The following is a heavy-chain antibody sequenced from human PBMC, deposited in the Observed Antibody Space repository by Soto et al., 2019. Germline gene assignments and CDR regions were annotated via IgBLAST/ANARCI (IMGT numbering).Heavy chain of an antibody. CDR1: GAPITSGGYS. CDR3: ARTMTTSGWFAP. Sequence: PSETLSLTSAVSGAPITSGGYSWSWIRQPPGKGLEWIGYIYHSGGTYYNPSLKSRVTLSIDRTKKQFSLKLKPVTAADTAVYFCARTMTTSGWFAPWGQGTLVTVSS. J-gene: IGHJ5*02. CDR2: IYHSGGT. D-gene: IGHD4-17*01. V-gene: IGHV4-30-2*01.